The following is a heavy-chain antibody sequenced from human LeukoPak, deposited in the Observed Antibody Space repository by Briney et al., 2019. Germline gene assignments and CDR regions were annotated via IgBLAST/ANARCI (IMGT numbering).Heavy chain of an antibody. Sequence: PSETLSLTCAVYGGSFSGYYWSWIRQPPGKGLEWIGEINHSGSTNYNPSLKSRVTISVDTSKNQFSLKLSSVTAADTAVYYCARAEYSSSSFDYWGQGTLVTVSS. CDR1: GGSFSGYY. CDR3: ARAEYSSSSFDY. J-gene: IGHJ4*02. D-gene: IGHD6-6*01. CDR2: INHSGST. V-gene: IGHV4-34*01.